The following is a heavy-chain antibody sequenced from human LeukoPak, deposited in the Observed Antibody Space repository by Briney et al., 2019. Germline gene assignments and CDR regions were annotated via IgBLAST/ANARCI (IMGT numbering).Heavy chain of an antibody. CDR3: AREVDTSMVY. J-gene: IGHJ4*02. CDR2: FYYSDTT. V-gene: IGHV4-39*07. CDR1: GGSIRGSSYY. Sequence: PSETLSLTCSVSGGSIRGSSYYWDWIRQPPGKGLEWIGSFYYSDTTYYNPSLSGRVTILVDTSKNQYSLNLRSVTAADTAVYYCAREVDTSMVYWGQGALVTVSS. D-gene: IGHD5-18*01.